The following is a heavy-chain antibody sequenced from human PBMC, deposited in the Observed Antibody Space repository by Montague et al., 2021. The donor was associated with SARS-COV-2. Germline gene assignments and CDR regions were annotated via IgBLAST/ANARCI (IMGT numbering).Heavy chain of an antibody. CDR1: DGSVISTYPH. D-gene: IGHD6-13*01. CDR3: TRGIDSYKTGY. J-gene: IGHJ4*02. Sequence: SETLSLTCTVSDGSVISTYPHWHWVRQSPGRGLEWIGGYLFHIDTADYNASLRSRVTISVDTSKNQFSLKLTSVTAADTAVYYCTRGIDSYKTGYWDQGIQVTVSS. CDR2: LFHIDTA. V-gene: IGHV4-61*01.